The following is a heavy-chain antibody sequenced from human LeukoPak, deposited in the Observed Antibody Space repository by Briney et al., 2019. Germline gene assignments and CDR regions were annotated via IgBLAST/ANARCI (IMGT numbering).Heavy chain of an antibody. CDR2: ISASGGNT. V-gene: IGHV3-23*01. CDR3: AKFQTITMIVVVGGPDY. CDR1: GFMFSSYG. Sequence: PGGSLRLSCAASGFMFSSYGMSWVRQAPGKGLEWVSSISASGGNTYYVDSVKGRFTISRDNSKHTLYLQTSSLRVEDTAVYYCAKFQTITMIVVVGGPDYWGQGTLVTVSS. D-gene: IGHD3-22*01. J-gene: IGHJ4*02.